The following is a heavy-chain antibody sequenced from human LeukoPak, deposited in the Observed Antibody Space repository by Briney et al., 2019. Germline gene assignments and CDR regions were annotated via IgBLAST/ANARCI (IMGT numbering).Heavy chain of an antibody. V-gene: IGHV3-21*01. J-gene: IGHJ5*02. CDR2: ISSGNSYI. Sequence: PGGSLRLSCAASGFSFSSYSMNWVRQAPGKGVEWVSCISSGNSYIYYADSVKGRFTISRDNAKNSLYLQMNSLRAEDTAVYYCARGRYNWKGEGENWFDPWGQGTLVTVSS. CDR1: GFSFSSYS. CDR3: ARGRYNWKGEGENWFDP. D-gene: IGHD1-20*01.